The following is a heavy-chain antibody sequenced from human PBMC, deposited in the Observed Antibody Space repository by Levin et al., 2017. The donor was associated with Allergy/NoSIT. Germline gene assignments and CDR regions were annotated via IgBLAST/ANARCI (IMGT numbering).Heavy chain of an antibody. CDR2: INHSGST. D-gene: IGHD6-6*01. CDR1: GGSFSGYY. Sequence: PSETLSLTCAVYGGSFSGYYWSWIRQPPGKGLEWIGEINHSGSTNYNPSLKSRVTISVDTSKNQFSLKLSSVTAADTAVYYCARARGYSSSSRIGGFDYWGQGTLVTVSS. V-gene: IGHV4-34*01. CDR3: ARARGYSSSSRIGGFDY. J-gene: IGHJ4*02.